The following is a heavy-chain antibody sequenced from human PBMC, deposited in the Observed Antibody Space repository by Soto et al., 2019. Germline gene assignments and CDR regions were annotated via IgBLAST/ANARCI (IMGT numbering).Heavy chain of an antibody. CDR2: FSLSGTT. V-gene: IGHV4-61*02. CDR1: GASLTGSSY. J-gene: IGHJ4*02. CDR3: ARGMTPPGAPAWYYVDA. Sequence: MSLTCPVSGASLTGSSYWSWLRKTALKGLEWIGRFSLSGTTNYNPSPRSRVTMSADVSKNQFSLRLTSVTAADTALYYCARGMTPPGAPAWYYVDAWGQGTLVTFSS. D-gene: IGHD2-8*02.